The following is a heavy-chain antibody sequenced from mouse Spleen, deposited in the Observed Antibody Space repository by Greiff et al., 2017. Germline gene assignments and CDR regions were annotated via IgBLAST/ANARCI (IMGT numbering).Heavy chain of an antibody. CDR1: GYTFTSYW. CDR3: AKGGTARARAWFAY. J-gene: IGHJ3*01. V-gene: IGHV1-55*01. D-gene: IGHD3-1*01. CDR2: IYPGSGST. Sequence: QVQLQQPGAELVKPGASVKMSCKASGYTFTSYWITWVKQRPGQGLEWIGDIYPGSGSTNYNEKFKSKATLTVDTSSSTAYMQLSSLTSEDSAVYYCAKGGTARARAWFAYWGQGTLVTVSA.